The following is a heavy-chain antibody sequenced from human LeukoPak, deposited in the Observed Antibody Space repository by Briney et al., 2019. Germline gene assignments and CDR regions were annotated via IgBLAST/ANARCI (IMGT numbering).Heavy chain of an antibody. V-gene: IGHV4-4*07. J-gene: IGHJ3*02. D-gene: IGHD2-15*01. Sequence: SETLSLTCTVSGGSISSYYWSWIRQPPGKGLERIGRIYTRGSTNYNPSLKSRVTMSVDTSKNQFSLKLSSVTAADTAVYYCARGRYCSADICSGGDAFDIWGQGTMVSVSS. CDR2: IYTRGST. CDR1: GGSISSYY. CDR3: ARGRYCSADICSGGDAFDI.